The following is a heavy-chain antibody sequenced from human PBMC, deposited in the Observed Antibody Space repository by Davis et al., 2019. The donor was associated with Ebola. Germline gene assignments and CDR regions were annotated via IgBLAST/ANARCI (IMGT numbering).Heavy chain of an antibody. Sequence: GESLKISCAASGFTLSSYSMNWVRQAPGEGLEWLSYISYSTGQTFYADSVKGRFTISRDNARNSVYLQMNSLRDEDTAVYYCVRDQDHYDYSHMDVWGKGTTVTVSS. CDR3: VRDQDHYDYSHMDV. J-gene: IGHJ6*03. CDR1: GFTLSSYS. D-gene: IGHD3-3*01. V-gene: IGHV3-48*02. CDR2: ISYSTGQT.